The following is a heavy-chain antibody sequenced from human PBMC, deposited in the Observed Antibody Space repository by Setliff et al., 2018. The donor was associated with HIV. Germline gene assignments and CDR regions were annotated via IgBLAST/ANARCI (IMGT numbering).Heavy chain of an antibody. Sequence: ASVKVSCKASGGSSSTHAMNWVRQAPGQGLEWMGQIISTLGITNYAQKFQGRVTLTADESTSTMYMELSSLTSDDTAVYYCAGPRGDEAFDVWGQGTMVTVSS. CDR1: GGSSSTHA. J-gene: IGHJ3*01. CDR3: AGPRGDEAFDV. CDR2: IISTLGIT. V-gene: IGHV1-69*10.